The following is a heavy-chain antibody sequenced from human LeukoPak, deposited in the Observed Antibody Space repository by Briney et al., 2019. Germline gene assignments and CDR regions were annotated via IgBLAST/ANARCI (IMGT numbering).Heavy chain of an antibody. J-gene: IGHJ3*01. Sequence: PSETLSLTCIVSHGSISRYYWSWIRQPPGKGLEWIGHIYYSGSTEYSPSLKSRVTISVDTSENQVSPKVTSVTAADTAVYYCARLQNRGFDYGYDDAFDVWGQGTMVTVSS. CDR2: IYYSGST. CDR1: HGSISRYY. CDR3: ARLQNRGFDYGYDDAFDV. D-gene: IGHD5-18*01. V-gene: IGHV4-59*08.